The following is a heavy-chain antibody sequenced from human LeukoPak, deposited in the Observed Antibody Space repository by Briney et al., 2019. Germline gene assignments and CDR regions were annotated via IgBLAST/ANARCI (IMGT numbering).Heavy chain of an antibody. V-gene: IGHV4-39*01. CDR2: IYYSGST. Sequence: SETLSLTCTVSGGSISSSSYYWGWIRQPPGKGLEWIGSIYYSGSTYYNPSLKSRVTISVDTSKNQFSLKLSSVTAADTAVYYCARLHRFIAAARMNWFDPRGQGTLVTVSS. CDR3: ARLHRFIAAARMNWFDP. CDR1: GGSISSSSYY. J-gene: IGHJ5*02. D-gene: IGHD6-13*01.